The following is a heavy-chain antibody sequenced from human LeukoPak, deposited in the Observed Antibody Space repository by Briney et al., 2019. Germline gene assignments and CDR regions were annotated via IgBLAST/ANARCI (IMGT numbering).Heavy chain of an antibody. Sequence: SVKVSCKASGGTFSSYAISWVRQAPGQGLEWMGGIIPIFGTANYAQKFQGRVTITADESTSTAYMELSSLRSEDTAVYYCARNAPLGTIFGVVIPVYDYWGQGTLVTVSS. V-gene: IGHV1-69*01. CDR1: GGTFSSYA. CDR2: IIPIFGTA. D-gene: IGHD3-3*01. J-gene: IGHJ4*02. CDR3: ARNAPLGTIFGVVIPVYDY.